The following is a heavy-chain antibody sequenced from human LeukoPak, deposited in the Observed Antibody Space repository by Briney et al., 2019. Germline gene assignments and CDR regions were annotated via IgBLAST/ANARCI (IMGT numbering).Heavy chain of an antibody. D-gene: IGHD5-18*01. J-gene: IGHJ4*02. CDR2: ISAYNGNT. Sequence: ASVKVSCKASGYTFTSYGISWVRQAPGQGLEWMGWISAYNGNTDYAQKLQGRVTMTTDTSTSTAYMELRSLRSDDTAVYYCARDAAYSYGPTFDYWGQGTLVTVSS. V-gene: IGHV1-18*01. CDR1: GYTFTSYG. CDR3: ARDAAYSYGPTFDY.